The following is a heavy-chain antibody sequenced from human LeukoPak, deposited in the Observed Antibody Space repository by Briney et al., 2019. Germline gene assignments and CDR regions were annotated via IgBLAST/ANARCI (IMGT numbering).Heavy chain of an antibody. J-gene: IGHJ4*02. Sequence: ASVKVSCKASGYTFTGYFMHWVRQAPGQGLEWMGWINPNSGGTNYAQKLQGRVTMTTDTSTSTAYMELRSLRSDDTAVYYCARDFSYYGSGSSFDYWGQGTLVTVSS. CDR2: INPNSGGT. CDR3: ARDFSYYGSGSSFDY. CDR1: GYTFTGYF. V-gene: IGHV1-2*02. D-gene: IGHD3-10*01.